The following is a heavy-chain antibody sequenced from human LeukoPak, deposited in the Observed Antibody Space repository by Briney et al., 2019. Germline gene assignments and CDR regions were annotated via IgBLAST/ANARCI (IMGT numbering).Heavy chain of an antibody. CDR1: GFTFSNYA. CDR2: ISGSGGST. V-gene: IGHV3-23*01. CDR3: AKVGRDYGDFAVDY. Sequence: GGSLRLSCAVSGFTFSNYAMSWVRQAPGKGLEWVSTISGSGGSTYYADSVKGRFTISRDNSKNTLYLQMNSLRAEDTAVYYCAKVGRDYGDFAVDYWGQGTLGTVSS. D-gene: IGHD4-17*01. J-gene: IGHJ4*02.